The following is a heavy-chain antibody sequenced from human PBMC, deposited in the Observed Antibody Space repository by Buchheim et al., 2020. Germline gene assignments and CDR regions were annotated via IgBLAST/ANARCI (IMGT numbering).Heavy chain of an antibody. CDR2: ISYDGSNK. CDR3: ARDSDYYFDY. D-gene: IGHD2-21*02. Sequence: QVQLVESGGGVVQPGRSLRLSCADSGFTFSSYAMHWVRQAPGKGLEWVAVISYDGSNKYYADSVKGRFTISRDNSKNTLYLQMNSLRAEDTAVYYCARDSDYYFDYWGQGTL. J-gene: IGHJ4*02. V-gene: IGHV3-30-3*01. CDR1: GFTFSSYA.